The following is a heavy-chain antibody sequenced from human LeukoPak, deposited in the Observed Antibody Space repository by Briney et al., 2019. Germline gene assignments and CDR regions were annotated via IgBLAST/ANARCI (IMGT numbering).Heavy chain of an antibody. Sequence: SETLSLTCAVYGGSFSGYYWSWIRQPAGKGLEWIGRIYTSGSTNYNPSLKSRVTISVDTSKNQFSLKLSSVTAADTAVYYCARDTPHRGSGLDYWGQGTLVTVSS. CDR2: IYTSGST. CDR3: ARDTPHRGSGLDY. V-gene: IGHV4-4*07. CDR1: GGSFSGYY. D-gene: IGHD3-16*01. J-gene: IGHJ4*02.